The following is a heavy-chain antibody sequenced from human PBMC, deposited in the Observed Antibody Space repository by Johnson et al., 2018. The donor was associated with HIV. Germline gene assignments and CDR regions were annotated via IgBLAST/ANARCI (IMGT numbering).Heavy chain of an antibody. J-gene: IGHJ3*02. CDR2: ISYDGSNK. CDR1: GFTFSSYA. D-gene: IGHD6-13*01. V-gene: IGHV3-30*04. Sequence: QVQLVESGGGVVQPGRSLRLSCAASGFTFSSYAMHWVRQAPGKGLEWVAVISYDGSNKYYAYSVKGRFTISRDNSKNTLYLQMNSLRAEDTAVYYCARAAAAATDAFDIWGQGTMVTVSS. CDR3: ARAAAAATDAFDI.